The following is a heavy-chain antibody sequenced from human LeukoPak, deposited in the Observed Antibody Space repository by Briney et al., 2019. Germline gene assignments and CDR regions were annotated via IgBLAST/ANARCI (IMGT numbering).Heavy chain of an antibody. CDR2: INSDGSTT. D-gene: IGHD3-10*01. CDR1: GFAFSSYW. J-gene: IGHJ4*02. Sequence: GGSLRLSCAASGFAFSSYWMHWVRQAPGKGLVWVSRINSDGSTTNYADSVKGRFTISRDNAKNTLYLQMNSLRAEDTAVYYCARGGFRAYYCDSWGQGTLVTVSS. V-gene: IGHV3-74*01. CDR3: ARGGFRAYYCDS.